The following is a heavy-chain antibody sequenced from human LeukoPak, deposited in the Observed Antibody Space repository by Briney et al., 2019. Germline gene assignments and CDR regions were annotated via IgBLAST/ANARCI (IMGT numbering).Heavy chain of an antibody. Sequence: GGSLRLSCAASGFTFSGSAMHWFRQASGRGLEWVGRIRSKANSYATAYAASVKGRFTISRDDSKNTAYLQMNSLKTEDTALYYCTGMWIQLWLSSEAFDIWGQGTMVTVSS. V-gene: IGHV3-73*01. D-gene: IGHD5-18*01. CDR3: TGMWIQLWLSSEAFDI. CDR2: IRSKANSYAT. CDR1: GFTFSGSA. J-gene: IGHJ3*02.